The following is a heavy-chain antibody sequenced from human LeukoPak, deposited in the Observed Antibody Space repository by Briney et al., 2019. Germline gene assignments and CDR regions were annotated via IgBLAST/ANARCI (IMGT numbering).Heavy chain of an antibody. J-gene: IGHJ3*02. CDR3: AKEEIRSGRDDAFDI. V-gene: IGHV3-9*01. D-gene: IGHD3-10*01. CDR1: GFTFDDYA. Sequence: PGRSLRLSCAASGFTFDDYAMHWVRQAPGKGLEWVSGISWNSGSIGYADSVKGRFTISRDNAKNSLYLQMNSLRAEDTALYYCAKEEIRSGRDDAFDIWGQGTMVTVSS. CDR2: ISWNSGSI.